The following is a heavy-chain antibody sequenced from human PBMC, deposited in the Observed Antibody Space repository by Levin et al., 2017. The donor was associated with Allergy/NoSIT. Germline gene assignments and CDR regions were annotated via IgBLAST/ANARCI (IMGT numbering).Heavy chain of an antibody. V-gene: IGHV4-34*01. CDR2: INHSGST. J-gene: IGHJ4*02. D-gene: IGHD6-13*01. CDR1: GGSFSGYY. CDR3: ARASYSSSSDY. Sequence: SQTLSLTCAVYGGSFSGYYWSWIRQPPGKGLEWIGEINHSGSTNYNPSLKSRVTISVDTSKNQFSLKLSSVTAADTAVYYCARASYSSSSDYWGQGTLVTVSS.